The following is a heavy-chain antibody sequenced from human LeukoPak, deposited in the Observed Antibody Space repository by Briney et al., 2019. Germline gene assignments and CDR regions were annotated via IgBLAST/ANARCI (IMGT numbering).Heavy chain of an antibody. J-gene: IGHJ6*02. CDR2: INHSGST. V-gene: IGHV4-34*01. D-gene: IGHD3-10*01. Sequence: SETLSLTCAVYGGSFSGYYWSWIRQPPGKGLEWIGEINHSGSTNYNPSLKSRVTTSVDTSKNQFSLKLSSVTAADTAVYYCARGMVRGVSLMDVWGQGTTVTVSS. CDR1: GGSFSGYY. CDR3: ARGMVRGVSLMDV.